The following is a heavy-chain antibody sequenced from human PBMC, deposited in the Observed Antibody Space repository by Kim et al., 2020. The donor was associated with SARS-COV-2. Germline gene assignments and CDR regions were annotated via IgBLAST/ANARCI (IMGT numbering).Heavy chain of an antibody. J-gene: IGHJ6*03. D-gene: IGHD4-17*01. Sequence: GGSLRLSCAASGFTVSSNYMSWVRQAPGKGLEWVSVIYSGGSTYYADSVKGRFTISRDNSKNTLYLQMNSLRAEDTAVYYCARDAETTVTTGFYYYYYYMDVWGKGTTVTVSS. CDR2: IYSGGST. V-gene: IGHV3-66*01. CDR1: GFTVSSNY. CDR3: ARDAETTVTTGFYYYYYYMDV.